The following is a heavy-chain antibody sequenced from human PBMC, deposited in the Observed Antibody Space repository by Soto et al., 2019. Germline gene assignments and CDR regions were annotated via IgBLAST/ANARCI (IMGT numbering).Heavy chain of an antibody. V-gene: IGHV1-18*01. Sequence: GASVKVSWKASGYTFTSYGISWVRQAPGQGLEWMGWISAYNGNTNYAQKLQGRVTMTTDTSTSTAYMELRSLRSDDTAVYYCARDLDGGNSGSHFAYWGQGTLVTVSS. CDR1: GYTFTSYG. J-gene: IGHJ4*02. D-gene: IGHD2-21*02. CDR3: ARDLDGGNSGSHFAY. CDR2: ISAYNGNT.